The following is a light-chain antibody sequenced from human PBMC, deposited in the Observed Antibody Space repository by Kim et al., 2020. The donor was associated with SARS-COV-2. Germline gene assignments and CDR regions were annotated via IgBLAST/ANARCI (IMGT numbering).Light chain of an antibody. CDR3: HQYAYSPLT. CDR2: GAS. Sequence: PGERVTPSCRARQNVERNCVAGYQQKTGQAPRLLIYGASIRATGIPDRVRGSGSGTDFTLIISRLAPEDFAIYYCHQYAYSPLTFGQGTRLEIK. CDR1: QNVERNC. J-gene: IGKJ5*01. V-gene: IGKV3-20*01.